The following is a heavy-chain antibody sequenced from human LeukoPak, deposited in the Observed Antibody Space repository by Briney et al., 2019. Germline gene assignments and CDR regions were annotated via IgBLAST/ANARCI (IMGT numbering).Heavy chain of an antibody. Sequence: SVKVSCNASGGTFSNYAISWVRQAPGQGLEWMGRIIPILGIANYAQKFQGRVTITADKSTSTAYMELSSLRSEDTAVYYCARASQDYYGSGSYYRGGDAFDIWGQGTMVTVSS. CDR3: ARASQDYYGSGSYYRGGDAFDI. J-gene: IGHJ3*02. CDR1: GGTFSNYA. V-gene: IGHV1-69*04. D-gene: IGHD3-10*01. CDR2: IIPILGIA.